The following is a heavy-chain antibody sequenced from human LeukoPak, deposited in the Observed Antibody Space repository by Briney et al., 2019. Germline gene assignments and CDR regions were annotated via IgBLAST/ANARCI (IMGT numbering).Heavy chain of an antibody. CDR3: AADPFVDYYDSSGYNY. V-gene: IGHV1-58*01. J-gene: IGHJ4*02. D-gene: IGHD3-22*01. Sequence: SVKVSCKASGFTFTSSAVQWVRQARGQRLEWIGWIVVGSGNTNCAQKFQERVTITRDMSTSTAYMELSSLRSEDTAVYYCAADPFVDYYDSSGYNYWGQGTLVTVSS. CDR2: IVVGSGNT. CDR1: GFTFTSSA.